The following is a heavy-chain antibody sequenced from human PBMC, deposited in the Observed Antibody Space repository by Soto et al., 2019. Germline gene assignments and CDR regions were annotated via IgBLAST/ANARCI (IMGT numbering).Heavy chain of an antibody. CDR3: AREWGSGTVTDLDFEY. V-gene: IGHV4-31*03. Sequence: QVQLQESGPGLVKPSQTLSLTCTVSGGSISSGGYYWSWIRQHPGKGLEWVGCMYYSGSTLYNPSRKRRVTISLDTSKNQFSLRLSSVTAADTAVYYCAREWGSGTVTDLDFEYWGQGTLVTVSS. J-gene: IGHJ4*02. CDR1: GGSISSGGYY. D-gene: IGHD3-10*01. CDR2: MYYSGST.